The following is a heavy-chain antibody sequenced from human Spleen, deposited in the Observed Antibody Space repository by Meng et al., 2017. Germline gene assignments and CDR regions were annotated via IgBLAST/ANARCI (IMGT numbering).Heavy chain of an antibody. J-gene: IGHJ4*01. V-gene: IGHV4-59*01. CDR1: GGSISSYY. CDR3: ARGPTTMAHDFDY. CDR2: IYYSGST. Sequence: GSLRLSCTVSGGSISSYYWSWIRQPPGKGLEWIGYIYYSGSTNYNPSLKSRVTISVDTSKNQFSLKLSSVTAADSAVYYCARGPTTMAHDFDYWGQGTPVTVSS. D-gene: IGHD4-11*01.